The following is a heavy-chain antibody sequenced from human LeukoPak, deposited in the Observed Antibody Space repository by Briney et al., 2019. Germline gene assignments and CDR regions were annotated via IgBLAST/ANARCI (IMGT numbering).Heavy chain of an antibody. D-gene: IGHD2-15*01. CDR1: GFTFSSYA. Sequence: GGSLRLPCAASGFTFSSYAMSWVRQAPGKGLEWVSAISGSGGSTYYADSVKGRFTISRDNSKNTLYLQMNSLRAEDTAVYYCAKWRTTRYCSGGSCPQNAFDIWGQGTMVTVSS. CDR2: ISGSGGST. CDR3: AKWRTTRYCSGGSCPQNAFDI. J-gene: IGHJ3*02. V-gene: IGHV3-23*01.